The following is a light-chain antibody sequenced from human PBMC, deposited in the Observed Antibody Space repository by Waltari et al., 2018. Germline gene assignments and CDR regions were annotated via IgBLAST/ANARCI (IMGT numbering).Light chain of an antibody. J-gene: IGKJ1*01. CDR1: QSVSSN. CDR2: GAS. V-gene: IGKV3-15*01. Sequence: ELVMTQSPATLSVSPGDRAPLSCRASQSVSSNLAWYQQKPGQAPRLLIYGASTRATGIPARFSGSGSGTEFTLTISSLQSEDFAVYYCQQYNNWPPWTFGQGTKVEIK. CDR3: QQYNNWPPWT.